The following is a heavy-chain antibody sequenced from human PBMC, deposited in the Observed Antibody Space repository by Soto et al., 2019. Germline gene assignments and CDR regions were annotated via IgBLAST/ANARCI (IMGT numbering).Heavy chain of an antibody. CDR1: GFTFDDYA. CDR3: AKNRNRLRYYYMDV. J-gene: IGHJ6*03. Sequence: GGSLRLSCAASGFTFDDYAMHWVRQAPGKGLEWVSGISWNSGSIGYADSVKGRFTISRDNAKNSLYLQMNSLRAEDTALYYCAKNRNRLRYYYMDVWGKGTTVTVSS. V-gene: IGHV3-9*01. CDR2: ISWNSGSI.